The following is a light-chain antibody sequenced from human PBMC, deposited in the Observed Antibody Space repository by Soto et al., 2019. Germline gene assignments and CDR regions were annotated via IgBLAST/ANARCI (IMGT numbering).Light chain of an antibody. V-gene: IGKV3-20*01. CDR1: QSVSSSY. Sequence: EIVLTQSPGTLSLSPGERATLSCRASQSVSSSYLAWYQQTPGQAPRLLIYGASSRATGIPDRFSGSGSGTDITLTISRLEPEDFAVYYCQQYGSSPTFGGGTKVEIK. CDR3: QQYGSSPT. J-gene: IGKJ4*01. CDR2: GAS.